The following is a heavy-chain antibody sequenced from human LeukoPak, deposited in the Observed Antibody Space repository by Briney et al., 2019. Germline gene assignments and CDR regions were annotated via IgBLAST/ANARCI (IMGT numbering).Heavy chain of an antibody. V-gene: IGHV1-18*01. CDR3: ARDRSWKHPGYYYGMDV. CDR2: ISAYNGNT. J-gene: IGHJ6*02. D-gene: IGHD1-1*01. Sequence: ASVKVSCKASGYTFTSYGISWVRQAPGQGLEWMGWISAYNGNTNYAQKLQGRVTMTTDTSTGTAYMELRSLRSDDTAVYYCARDRSWKHPGYYYGMDVWGQGTTVTVSS. CDR1: GYTFTSYG.